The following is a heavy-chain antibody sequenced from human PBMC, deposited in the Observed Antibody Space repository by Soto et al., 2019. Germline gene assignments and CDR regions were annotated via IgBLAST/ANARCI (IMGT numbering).Heavy chain of an antibody. V-gene: IGHV3-21*01. D-gene: IGHD3-22*01. CDR1: GSTFSSYS. J-gene: IGHJ1*01. CDR2: ISSSSSYI. Sequence: GGSLRLSCAASGSTFSSYSMNWVRQAPGKGLEWVSSISSSSSYIYYADSVKGRFTISRDNAKNSLYLQMNSLRAEDTAVYYCARMYYYDSSGYYSGAEYFQHWGQGTLVTVSS. CDR3: ARMYYYDSSGYYSGAEYFQH.